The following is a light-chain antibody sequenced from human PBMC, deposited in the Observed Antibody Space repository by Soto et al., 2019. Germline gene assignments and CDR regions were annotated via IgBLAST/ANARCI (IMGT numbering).Light chain of an antibody. CDR1: QSVSQNF. J-gene: IGKJ4*01. CDR2: GAS. CDR3: QQYGSSPPT. Sequence: EIVLTQSPGTLSLSPGERATLSCRASQSVSQNFLAWYQQKPGQAPRLLINGASSRATGIPDRFSGSGAGTDFALTIDRLEPEDFAVYFWQQYGSSPPTCGGGTKVAIK. V-gene: IGKV3-20*01.